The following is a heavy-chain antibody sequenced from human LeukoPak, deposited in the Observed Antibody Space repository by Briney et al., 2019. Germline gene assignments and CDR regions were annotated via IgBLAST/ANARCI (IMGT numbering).Heavy chain of an antibody. CDR1: GFTFSTYW. D-gene: IGHD3-22*01. CDR3: ARGPFVVISY. CDR2: INQDGSEK. J-gene: IGHJ4*02. Sequence: GGSLRLSCAASGFTFSTYWMSWVRQAPGKGLEWVANINQDGSEKYYVDSVKGRFTISRDNAKNSLYLQTNSLRAEDLAVYYCARGPFVVISYWGQGTLVTVSS. V-gene: IGHV3-7*01.